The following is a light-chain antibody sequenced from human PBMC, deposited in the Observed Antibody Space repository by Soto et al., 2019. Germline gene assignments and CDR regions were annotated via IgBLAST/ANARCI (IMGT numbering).Light chain of an antibody. CDR1: QSVTSTY. CDR3: QQYAYPPWT. CDR2: GAS. Sequence: VLTQSPGTLSLSPGERATLSCRASQSVTSTYLAWYQHRPGQAPRLLIYGASTRATGIPDRFSGSGSGTDFTLTISRLEPEDFAVYYCQQYAYPPWTFGHGTKLEIK. V-gene: IGKV3-20*01. J-gene: IGKJ1*01.